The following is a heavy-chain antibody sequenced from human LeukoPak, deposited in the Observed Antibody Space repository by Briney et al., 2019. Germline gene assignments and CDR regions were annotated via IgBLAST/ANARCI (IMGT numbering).Heavy chain of an antibody. CDR2: FDPEDGET. CDR1: GYTLTELS. CDR3: ATSGYCSSTSCSPWMLGLNN. V-gene: IGHV1-24*01. Sequence: ASVKVSCKVSGYTLTELSMHWVRQAPGKGLEWMGGFDPEDGETIYAQKFQGRVTMTEDTSTDTAYMELSSLRSEDTAVYYCATSGYCSSTSCSPWMLGLNNWGQGTLVTVSS. D-gene: IGHD2-2*01. J-gene: IGHJ4*02.